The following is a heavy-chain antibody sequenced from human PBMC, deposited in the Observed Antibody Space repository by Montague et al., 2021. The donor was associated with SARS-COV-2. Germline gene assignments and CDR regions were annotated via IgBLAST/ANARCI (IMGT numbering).Heavy chain of an antibody. CDR1: GGSISSYY. CDR2: IYYSGRT. J-gene: IGHJ4*02. V-gene: IGHV4-59*01. CDR3: ARGFVY. Sequence: SETLSLTCTVSGGSISSYYWCWILQPPGKGLEWISYIYYSGRTNYNPPLKSRVNISVDTSKNQFSLKLSSVTAADTAVYYCARGFVYWGQGTLVTVSS.